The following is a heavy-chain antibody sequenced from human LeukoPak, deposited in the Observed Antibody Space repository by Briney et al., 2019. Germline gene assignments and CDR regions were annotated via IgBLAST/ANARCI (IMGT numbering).Heavy chain of an antibody. V-gene: IGHV4-34*01. J-gene: IGHJ5*02. CDR1: GGSFSGYY. CDR2: INHSGST. Sequence: PSETLSLTCAVYGGSFSGYYWSWIRQPPGKGLEWIGEINHSGSTNHNPSLKSRVTISVDTSKNQFSLKLSSVTAADTAVYYCARSRAFNSGAFDPWGQGSLVTVSS. CDR3: ARSRAFNSGAFDP. D-gene: IGHD1-26*01.